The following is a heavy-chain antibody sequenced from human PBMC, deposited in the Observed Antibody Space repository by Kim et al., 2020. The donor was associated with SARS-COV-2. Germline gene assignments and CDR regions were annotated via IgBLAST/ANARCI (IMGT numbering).Heavy chain of an antibody. Sequence: SQTLSLTCAISGDSVSSNSATWYWFRQSPSRGLEWLGRTYYRSKWYNDYAVSVKSRITINPDTSKNQFSLQLDSVTPEDTAVYYCGRRYCSGGGCVYGVDVWGQGTTVTVSS. J-gene: IGHJ6*02. CDR3: GRRYCSGGGCVYGVDV. CDR2: TYYRSKWYN. D-gene: IGHD2-15*01. V-gene: IGHV6-1*01. CDR1: GDSVSSNSAT.